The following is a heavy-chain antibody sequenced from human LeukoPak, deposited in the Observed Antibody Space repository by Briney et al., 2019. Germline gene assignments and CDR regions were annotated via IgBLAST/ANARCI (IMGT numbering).Heavy chain of an antibody. J-gene: IGHJ4*02. Sequence: PSETLSLTCTVSGGSISSYYWSWIRQPPGKGLEWIGYIYYSGSTNYNPSLKSRVTISVDTSKNQFSLKLSSVTAADTAVYYCARDRDGGYSGYYSFDYWGQGTLVTVSS. CDR1: GGSISSYY. CDR3: ARDRDGGYSGYYSFDY. V-gene: IGHV4-59*01. D-gene: IGHD5-12*01. CDR2: IYYSGST.